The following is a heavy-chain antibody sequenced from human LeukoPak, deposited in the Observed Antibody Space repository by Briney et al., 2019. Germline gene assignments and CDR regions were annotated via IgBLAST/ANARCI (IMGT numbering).Heavy chain of an antibody. Sequence: SETLSLTCTVSGXSISSYYWSWIRQPPGKGLEWIGYFYYSGSTNYNPSLKRRVTISGDTSKNQFSLKLNSVTAADTAVYYCATSRGVLTPFDYWGQGTLVTVSS. D-gene: IGHD3-10*01. CDR3: ATSRGVLTPFDY. CDR1: GXSISSYY. CDR2: FYYSGST. V-gene: IGHV4-59*01. J-gene: IGHJ4*02.